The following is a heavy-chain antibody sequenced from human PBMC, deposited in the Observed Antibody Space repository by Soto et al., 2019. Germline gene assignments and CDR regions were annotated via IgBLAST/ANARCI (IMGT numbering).Heavy chain of an antibody. Sequence: GASVKGSCKASGYTLTSYGINWVRQAPGQGLEWMGWISAYNGNTNYAQKLQGRVTMTTDTSTSTAYMELRSLRSDDTAVHYCARCRRDGYNYWFDPWGHGTLVTVSS. V-gene: IGHV1-18*01. CDR2: ISAYNGNT. J-gene: IGHJ5*02. CDR3: ARCRRDGYNYWFDP. CDR1: GYTLTSYG. D-gene: IGHD5-12*01.